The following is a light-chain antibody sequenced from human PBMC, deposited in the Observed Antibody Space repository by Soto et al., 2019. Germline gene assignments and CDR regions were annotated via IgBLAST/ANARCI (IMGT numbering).Light chain of an antibody. V-gene: IGKV3-20*01. CDR2: GAS. CDR1: QSVSSSY. J-gene: IGKJ3*01. CDR3: QQYGSSLF. Sequence: EIVLTQSPGTLSLSPGERATLSCRASQSVSSSYLAWYQQKPGQAPRLLIYGASSRATGIPDRFSGSGSGTYFTLTISRLEPEDLALYYCQQYGSSLFFGPGTKVDIK.